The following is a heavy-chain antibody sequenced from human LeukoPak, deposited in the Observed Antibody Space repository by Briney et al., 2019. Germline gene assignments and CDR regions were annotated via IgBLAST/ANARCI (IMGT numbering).Heavy chain of an antibody. CDR3: ARGYLGLWFGELSSLDAFDI. D-gene: IGHD3-10*01. CDR1: GFTFTSSA. Sequence: GASVKVSCKASGFTFTSSAMQWVRQARGQRLEWRGWIVVGSGNTNYAQKFQERVTITRDMSTSTAYMELSSLRYEDTAVYYCARGYLGLWFGELSSLDAFDIWGQGKMVTVSS. CDR2: IVVGSGNT. J-gene: IGHJ3*02. V-gene: IGHV1-58*02.